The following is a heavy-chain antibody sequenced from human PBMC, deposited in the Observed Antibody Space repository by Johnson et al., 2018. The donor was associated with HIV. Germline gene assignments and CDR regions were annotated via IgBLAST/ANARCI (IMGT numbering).Heavy chain of an antibody. J-gene: IGHJ3*02. CDR2: ISYDGSNK. V-gene: IGHV3-30-3*01. CDR1: GFTFSRNA. CDR3: ARVKGAFDI. Sequence: QVQLVESGGGVVQPGRSLGLSCTASGFTFSRNAMHWVRQPPGKGLEWVAVISYDGSNKYYADSVKGRFTISRDNSKNTQYLQMNSLRAEDTAVYYCARVKGAFDIWGQGTMVTVSS.